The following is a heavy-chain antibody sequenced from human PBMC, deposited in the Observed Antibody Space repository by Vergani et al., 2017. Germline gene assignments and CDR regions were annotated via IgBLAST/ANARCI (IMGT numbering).Heavy chain of an antibody. J-gene: IGHJ5*02. D-gene: IGHD1-14*01. Sequence: QVQLVQSGGEVKKPGASVKVSCKASGYTFTSYGISWVRQAPGQGLEWMGWISAYNGDTKCAQKFQGRVTMTTDTSTSTAYVELRSLRYDDTAVYYCARDIGREPGNRWAVMGDNWFDPWGQGTLVTVSS. CDR3: ARDIGREPGNRWAVMGDNWFDP. V-gene: IGHV1-18*04. CDR1: GYTFTSYG. CDR2: ISAYNGDT.